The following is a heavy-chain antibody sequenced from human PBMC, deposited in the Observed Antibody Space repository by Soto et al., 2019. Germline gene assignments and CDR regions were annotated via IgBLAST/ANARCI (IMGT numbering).Heavy chain of an antibody. CDR1: GGTISSWY. CDR2: IYYSGST. Sequence: NPSETLSLTCTVSGGTISSWYWSWIRQPPGKGLEWIGYIYYSGSTAYNPSLKSRVTISVDTSKNQFSLKLTSVSAADTAVYYCARSADHSMYYFDYWGQGTLVTVSS. V-gene: IGHV4-59*01. CDR3: ARSADHSMYYFDY. J-gene: IGHJ4*02. D-gene: IGHD2-21*01.